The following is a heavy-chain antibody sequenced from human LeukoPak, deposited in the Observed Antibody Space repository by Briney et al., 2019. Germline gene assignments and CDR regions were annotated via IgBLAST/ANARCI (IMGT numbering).Heavy chain of an antibody. Sequence: GGSLRLSCLASGFSLNSYTMSWVREAPGKGLEWVSTISPVSSYTWYAESVKGRFTISRDNPKNSLYLQMDSLRAEDTAVYYCVRDVSRRIGMDVWGQGTTVTVSS. D-gene: IGHD2/OR15-2a*01. CDR3: VRDVSRRIGMDV. CDR1: GFSLNSYT. V-gene: IGHV3-21*01. J-gene: IGHJ6*02. CDR2: ISPVSSYT.